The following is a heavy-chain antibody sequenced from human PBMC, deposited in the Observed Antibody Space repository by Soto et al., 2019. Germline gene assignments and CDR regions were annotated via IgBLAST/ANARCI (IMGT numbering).Heavy chain of an antibody. J-gene: IGHJ5*02. CDR3: ARDRLPMVVVVMGWFDP. CDR1: GFSFRGYD. CDR2: ISGSGNTI. D-gene: IGHD3-22*01. Sequence: QVQLVESGGALVKPGGSLRLSCAASGFSFRGYDMSWIRQAPGKGLEWISYISGSGNTIYYADSVKGRFIISRDNAKNSLFLQMNSLRADDTAVYYCARDRLPMVVVVMGWFDPWGQGTLVTVSS. V-gene: IGHV3-11*01.